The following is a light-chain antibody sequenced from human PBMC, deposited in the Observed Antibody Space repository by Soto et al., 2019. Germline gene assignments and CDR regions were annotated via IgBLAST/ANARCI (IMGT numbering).Light chain of an antibody. V-gene: IGLV2-8*01. CDR1: NNEFGGYKY. CDR3: SSYAGSNNLRI. Sequence: TPAPPASRGPGQSVAHSLPRNNNEFGGYKYVSWYQKHPGKAPKLMIYEVTKRPSGVPDRFSGSKSGNTASLTVSGLQAEDEDDYYCSSYAGSNNLRIFGGGTKVTVL. CDR2: EVT. J-gene: IGLJ2*01.